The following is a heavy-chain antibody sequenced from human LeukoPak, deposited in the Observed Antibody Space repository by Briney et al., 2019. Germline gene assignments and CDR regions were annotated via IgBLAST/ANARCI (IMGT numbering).Heavy chain of an antibody. Sequence: GASVKVSCKVSGYTLTELSMHWVRQAPGKELEWMGGFDPEDGETIYAQKFQGRVTMTEDTSTDTAYMELSSLRSEDTAVYYCATIRRITIFGVVTAGYWGQGTLVTVSS. CDR3: ATIRRITIFGVVTAGY. J-gene: IGHJ4*02. CDR2: FDPEDGET. V-gene: IGHV1-24*01. D-gene: IGHD3-3*01. CDR1: GYTLTELS.